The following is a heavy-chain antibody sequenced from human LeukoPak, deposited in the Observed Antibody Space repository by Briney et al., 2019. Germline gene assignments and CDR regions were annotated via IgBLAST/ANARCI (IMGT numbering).Heavy chain of an antibody. J-gene: IGHJ4*02. D-gene: IGHD3-3*01. V-gene: IGHV3-49*03. Sequence: PGGSLRLSCTASGFTFGDYAMSWFRQAPGKGLEWVGFIRSNAYGGTTEYAASVKGRFTISRDDSKSIAYLQMNSLKTEDTAVYYCTRRTGIGYDFWSGYSNFDYWGQGTLVTVSS. CDR3: TRRTGIGYDFWSGYSNFDY. CDR1: GFTFGDYA. CDR2: IRSNAYGGTT.